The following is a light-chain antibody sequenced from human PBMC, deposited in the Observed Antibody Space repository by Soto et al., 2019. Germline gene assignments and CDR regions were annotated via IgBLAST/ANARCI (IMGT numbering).Light chain of an antibody. CDR3: QQRSNWPWT. CDR1: QSVSSY. Sequence: EIVLTQSPATLSLSPGERAPLSCRASQSVSSYLAWYQQNPGQAPRLLIYDASNRATGIPARFSGSGSGTDFTLTISSLEPEDFAVYYCQQRSNWPWTFGQGTKVDIK. CDR2: DAS. V-gene: IGKV3-11*01. J-gene: IGKJ1*01.